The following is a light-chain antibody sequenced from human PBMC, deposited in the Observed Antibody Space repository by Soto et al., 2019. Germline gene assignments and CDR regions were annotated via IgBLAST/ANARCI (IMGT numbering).Light chain of an antibody. Sequence: DLQMTQSPSSLSASVGDRVTITCRASQSVRRYLNWYQQKQGKAPKLLIYATSSLQSGVPSRFSGSGSGADFTLTISSLQPEEFATYYCHQTSNIPFTFGGGTKVEN. CDR2: ATS. CDR1: QSVRRY. J-gene: IGKJ4*01. CDR3: HQTSNIPFT. V-gene: IGKV1-39*01.